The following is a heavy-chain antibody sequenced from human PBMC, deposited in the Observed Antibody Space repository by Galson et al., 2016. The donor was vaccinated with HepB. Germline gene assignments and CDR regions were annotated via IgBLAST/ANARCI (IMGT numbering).Heavy chain of an antibody. V-gene: IGHV3-53*01. CDR1: GFIISNDY. J-gene: IGHJ6*02. Sequence: SLRLSCAASGFIISNDYMNWVRQAPGKGQEWLSVSYADGRTYYAESVRGRFTISRDNSKNTLFLQMNNLSAEDTAVYYCARDPGFRNGMNVWGQGTTVTVSS. CDR3: ARDPGFRNGMNV. CDR2: SYADGRT.